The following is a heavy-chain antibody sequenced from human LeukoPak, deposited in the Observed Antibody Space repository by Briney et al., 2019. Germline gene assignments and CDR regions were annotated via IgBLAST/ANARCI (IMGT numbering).Heavy chain of an antibody. D-gene: IGHD1-14*01. Sequence: GGSLRLSCAASGFTVSSNYMSWVRQAPGKGLLWVSRINVDGSRKIYADSVKGRFAISRDNAKNTVSLQMNSLRVDDTAVYYCVGDLLIGGGSWSVPSLDSWGQGILVTVSS. V-gene: IGHV3-74*01. CDR3: VGDLLIGGGSWSVPSLDS. CDR1: GFTVSSNY. J-gene: IGHJ4*02. CDR2: INVDGSRK.